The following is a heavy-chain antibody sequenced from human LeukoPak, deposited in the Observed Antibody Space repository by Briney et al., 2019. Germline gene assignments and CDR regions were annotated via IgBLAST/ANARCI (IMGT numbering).Heavy chain of an antibody. D-gene: IGHD5-12*01. CDR1: GFTFSSYW. CDR2: LNQDGSEK. V-gene: IGHV3-7*01. J-gene: IGHJ4*02. CDR3: ARGPSGYHNT. Sequence: GGSLRLSCATSGFTFSSYWMNWVRQAPGKGLEWVANLNQDGSEKYYVDSVKGRFTISRDNAKNSLYLQMNSLRAEDTAVYYCARGPSGYHNTGGQGTLVTVSS.